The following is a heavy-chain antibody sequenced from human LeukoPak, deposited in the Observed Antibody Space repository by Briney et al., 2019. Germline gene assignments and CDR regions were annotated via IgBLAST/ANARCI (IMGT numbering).Heavy chain of an antibody. CDR2: IKQDGSEK. CDR3: ARESQVGDFWSGHHL. Sequence: PGGSLRLSCAASGFTFSSYWMNWLRLAPGKGLEWVANIKQDGSEKYYVDSVKGRFTISRDNAKNSLYLQMNSLRAEDTAVYYCARESQVGDFWSGHHLWGQGTLVTVSS. J-gene: IGHJ4*02. V-gene: IGHV3-7*01. CDR1: GFTFSSYW. D-gene: IGHD3-3*01.